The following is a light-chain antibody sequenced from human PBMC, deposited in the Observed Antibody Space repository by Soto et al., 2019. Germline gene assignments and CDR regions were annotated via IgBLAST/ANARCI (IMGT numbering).Light chain of an antibody. CDR1: SSNIGAGYD. J-gene: IGLJ1*01. CDR3: QSYDSSLSGYV. Sequence: QSVLTQPPSVSGAPGQKVTISSTGSSSNIGAGYDVHWYQQLPGTAPKLLIYGNSTRPSGVPDRFSGSKSGTSASLAITGLQADDEADYYCQSYDSSLSGYVFGTGTKVTVL. V-gene: IGLV1-40*01. CDR2: GNS.